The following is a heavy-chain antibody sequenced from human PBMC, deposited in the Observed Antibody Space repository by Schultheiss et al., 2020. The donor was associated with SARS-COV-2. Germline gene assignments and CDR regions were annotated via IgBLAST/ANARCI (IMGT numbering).Heavy chain of an antibody. CDR2: MKEDGSEK. V-gene: IGHV3-7*01. Sequence: GGSLRLSCAASGFTFSGYWMSWVRQAPGKGLEWVANMKEDGSEKYYVDSVKGRFTISRDKAKNSLFLQMNSLRAEDTAVYYCARGYCSGGSCQRGYWGQGTLVTVSS. CDR3: ARGYCSGGSCQRGY. CDR1: GFTFSGYW. D-gene: IGHD2-15*01. J-gene: IGHJ4*02.